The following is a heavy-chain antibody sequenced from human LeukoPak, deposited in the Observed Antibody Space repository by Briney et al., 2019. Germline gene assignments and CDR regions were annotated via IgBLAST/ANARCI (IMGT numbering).Heavy chain of an antibody. Sequence: ASVKVSCKASGYTFTGYYMHWVRQAPGQGLEWMGWINPNSGGTNYAQKFQGRVTMTRDTSISTAYMELSRLRSDDTAVYYCARANWAYYGFWSGPTVDYWGQGTLVTVSS. J-gene: IGHJ4*02. V-gene: IGHV1-2*02. CDR1: GYTFTGYY. CDR2: INPNSGGT. D-gene: IGHD3-3*01. CDR3: ARANWAYYGFWSGPTVDY.